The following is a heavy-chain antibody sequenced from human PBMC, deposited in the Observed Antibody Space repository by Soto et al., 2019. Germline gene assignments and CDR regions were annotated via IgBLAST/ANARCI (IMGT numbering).Heavy chain of an antibody. V-gene: IGHV3-21*01. J-gene: IGHJ4*02. CDR3: ARVAY. CDR2: ISSGSSDT. CDR1: GFTFSSAW. Sequence: GGSLSLSCEASGFTFSSAWMRWIRQVPGKGLEWVASISSGSSDTWYADSVKGRFIISRDNAQNSLFLQMNTLRPEDTAMYYCARVAYWGPGTQVTVSS.